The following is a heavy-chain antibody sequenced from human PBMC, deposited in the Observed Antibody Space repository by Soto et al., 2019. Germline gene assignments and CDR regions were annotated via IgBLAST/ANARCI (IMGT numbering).Heavy chain of an antibody. J-gene: IGHJ5*02. CDR2: ISSSSSTI. CDR3: ARGGRGSSTRSSFDP. CDR1: GFTFSSYS. D-gene: IGHD2-2*01. V-gene: IGHV3-48*01. Sequence: EVQLVESGGGLVQPGGSLRLSCAASGFTFSSYSMTWVRQAPGTGLEWVSDISSSSSTIYYADSVKGRFTISRDNAKNSLYLHMHSLRAADTALYYCARGGRGSSTRSSFDPWGQGTLVTVSS.